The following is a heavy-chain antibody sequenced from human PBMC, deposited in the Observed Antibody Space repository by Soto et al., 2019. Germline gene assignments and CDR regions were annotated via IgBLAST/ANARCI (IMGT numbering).Heavy chain of an antibody. CDR1: GGSFSSSY. CDR2: IYYSGST. J-gene: IGHJ4*02. Sequence: PSETLSLTCTVSGGSFSSSYWSWIRQPPGKELEWIGYIYYSGSTNYNPSLKSRVAISIDTSKNQFSLKLSSVTAADTAMYYCARAGYSTTYPYFDYWGQGTLVTVSS. CDR3: ARAGYSTTYPYFDY. D-gene: IGHD2-8*01. V-gene: IGHV4-59*01.